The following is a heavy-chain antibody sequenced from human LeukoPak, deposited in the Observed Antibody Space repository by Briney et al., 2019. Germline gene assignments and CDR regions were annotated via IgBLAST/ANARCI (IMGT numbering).Heavy chain of an antibody. V-gene: IGHV4-59*10. CDR2: IYTSGST. J-gene: IGHJ4*02. Sequence: SETLSLTCAVYGGSFSGYYWSWIRQPAGKGLEWIGRIYTSGSTNYNPSLKSRVTISVDTSKNQFSLKLSSVTAADTAVYYCASLSFVVVVAAKGDYWGQGTLVTVSS. CDR1: GGSFSGYY. D-gene: IGHD2-15*01. CDR3: ASLSFVVVVAAKGDY.